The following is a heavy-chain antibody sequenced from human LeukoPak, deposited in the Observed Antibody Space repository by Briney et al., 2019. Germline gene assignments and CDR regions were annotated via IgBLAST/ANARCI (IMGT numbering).Heavy chain of an antibody. Sequence: GGSLRLSCAASGFTFSSYWMSWVRQAPGKGLEWVANIKQDGSEKYYVDSVKGRFTISRDNAKNSLYLQMNSLRAEDTAVYYCARQSSSWHYHDAFDIWGQGTMVTVSS. J-gene: IGHJ3*02. CDR2: IKQDGSEK. V-gene: IGHV3-7*03. D-gene: IGHD6-13*01. CDR1: GFTFSSYW. CDR3: ARQSSSWHYHDAFDI.